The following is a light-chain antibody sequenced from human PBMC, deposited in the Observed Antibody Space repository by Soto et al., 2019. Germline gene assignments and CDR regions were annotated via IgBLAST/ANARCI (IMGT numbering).Light chain of an antibody. V-gene: IGKV1-6*01. Sequence: AIQMTQSPSSLSASVGDRVTITCRASHDIKNDLGWYQQKPGKAPNLLIYATSNLQSGVPSRFSGSGSGTDFTLTISSLQPEDFATYYCLQDYNYPLTFGGGTKVEVK. CDR3: LQDYNYPLT. J-gene: IGKJ4*01. CDR1: HDIKND. CDR2: ATS.